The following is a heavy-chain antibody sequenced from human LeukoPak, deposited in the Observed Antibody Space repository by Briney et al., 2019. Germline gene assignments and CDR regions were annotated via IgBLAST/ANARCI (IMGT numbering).Heavy chain of an antibody. Sequence: GGSLRLSCAASGFTFTNVVMSWVRQAPGRGLEWVANIKKDGSEMYYVDSVKGRFTISRDNAKNSLYLQMNSLRADDTAVYHCARQETSSYNGAFDIWGQGTMVTVSS. D-gene: IGHD1-26*01. V-gene: IGHV3-7*01. CDR2: IKKDGSEM. J-gene: IGHJ3*02. CDR3: ARQETSSYNGAFDI. CDR1: GFTFTNVV.